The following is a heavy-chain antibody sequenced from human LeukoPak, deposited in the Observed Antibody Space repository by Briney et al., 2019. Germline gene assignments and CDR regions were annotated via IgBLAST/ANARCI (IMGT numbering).Heavy chain of an antibody. V-gene: IGHV4-30-2*01. Sequence: SETLSLTCTVSGGSISSGGYYWSWIRQPPGKGLEWIGYIYHSGSTYYNPSLKSRVTISVDRSKNQFSLKLSSVTAADTAVYYCARGILHYFDYWGQGTLVTVSS. CDR2: IYHSGST. J-gene: IGHJ4*02. CDR3: ARGILHYFDY. CDR1: GGSISSGGYY.